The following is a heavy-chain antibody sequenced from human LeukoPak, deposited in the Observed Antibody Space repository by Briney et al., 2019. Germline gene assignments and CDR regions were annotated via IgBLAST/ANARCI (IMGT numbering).Heavy chain of an antibody. D-gene: IGHD6-13*01. Sequence: GRSLRLSCAASGFTFSDYYMSWIRQAPGKGLEWVSYISSSGSTIYYADSVKGRFTISRDNAKNSLYLQMNSLRAEDTAVYYCVREWSIAAVYSDYWGQGTLVTVSS. V-gene: IGHV3-11*04. J-gene: IGHJ4*02. CDR1: GFTFSDYY. CDR3: VREWSIAAVYSDY. CDR2: ISSSGSTI.